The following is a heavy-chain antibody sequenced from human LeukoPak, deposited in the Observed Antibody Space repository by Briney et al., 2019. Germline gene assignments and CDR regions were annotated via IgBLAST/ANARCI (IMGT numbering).Heavy chain of an antibody. CDR3: AKRLSYYYYYMDV. V-gene: IGHV3-23*01. CDR2: ISGSGGST. CDR1: GFTFSSYA. Sequence: GGSLRLSCAASGFTFSSYAMSWVRQAPGKGLEWVSAISGSGGSTYYADSVKGRFTIPRDNSKNTLYLQMNSLRAEATAVYYCAKRLSYYYYYMDVWGKGTTVTVSS. D-gene: IGHD2-21*02. J-gene: IGHJ6*03.